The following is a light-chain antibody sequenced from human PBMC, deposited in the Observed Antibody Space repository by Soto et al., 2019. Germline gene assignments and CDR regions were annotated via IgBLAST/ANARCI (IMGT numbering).Light chain of an antibody. CDR3: QQYSAWPLT. CDR1: QSVRSN. V-gene: IGKV3-15*01. J-gene: IGKJ4*01. Sequence: EIVMTQSPATLSVSPGERATLFCRASQSVRSNFLAWYQQKPGQAPRLLIYGASTRATGVPARFSGSGSGTEFTLTISSLQSEEFAVYYSQQYSAWPLTFGGGTKVEIK. CDR2: GAS.